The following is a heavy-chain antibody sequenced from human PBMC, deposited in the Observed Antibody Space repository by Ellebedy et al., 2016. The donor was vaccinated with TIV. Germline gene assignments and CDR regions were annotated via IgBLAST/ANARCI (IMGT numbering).Heavy chain of an antibody. CDR3: ARDRVIAAAHDY. J-gene: IGHJ4*02. Sequence: SETLSLTXTVSGYSISSGYYWGWIRQPPGKGLEWIGSIYHSGSTYYNPSLKSRVTISVDTSKNQFSLKLSSVTAADTAVYYCARDRVIAAAHDYWGQGTLVTVSS. CDR1: GYSISSGYY. V-gene: IGHV4-38-2*02. CDR2: IYHSGST. D-gene: IGHD6-13*01.